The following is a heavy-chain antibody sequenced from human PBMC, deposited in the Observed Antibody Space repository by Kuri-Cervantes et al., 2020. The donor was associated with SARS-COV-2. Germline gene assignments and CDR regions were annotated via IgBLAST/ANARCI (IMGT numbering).Heavy chain of an antibody. J-gene: IGHJ6*02. CDR1: GVTFADYG. V-gene: IGHV3-48*02. CDR2: ISSSSSTI. D-gene: IGHD3-3*01. CDR3: ARVGDYDFWSGYYLGLTKTYYYYYGMDV. Sequence: GESLKISCTASGVTFADYGMSWVRQVPGKGLEWVSYISSSSSTIYYADSVKGRFTISRDNAKNSLYLQMNSLRDEDTAVYYCARVGDYDFWSGYYLGLTKTYYYYYGMDVWGQGTTVTVSS.